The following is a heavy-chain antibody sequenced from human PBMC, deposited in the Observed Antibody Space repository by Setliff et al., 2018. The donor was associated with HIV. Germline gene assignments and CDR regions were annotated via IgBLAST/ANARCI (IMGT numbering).Heavy chain of an antibody. D-gene: IGHD1-1*01. J-gene: IGHJ4*02. CDR2: ISWDTNNI. CDR1: GFTFEDYD. CDR3: AKSTLGTGKFLAELDY. Sequence: GGSLRLSCVASGFTFEDYDMHWVRQVPGKGLEWVSGISWDTNNIDYSDSVKGRFTISRDNAKNSLYLQMDSLRPEDTAFYYCAKSTLGTGKFLAELDYWGQGTLVTVS. V-gene: IGHV3-9*01.